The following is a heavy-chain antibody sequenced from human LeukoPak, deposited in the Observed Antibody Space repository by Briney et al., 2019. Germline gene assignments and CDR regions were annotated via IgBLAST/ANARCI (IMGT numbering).Heavy chain of an antibody. CDR3: AKDSTYYYDSSGYS. CDR1: GFTFSSYA. CDR2: ISGSGGST. Sequence: GGSLRLSCAASGFTFSSYAMSWVRQAPGKGLEWVSAISGSGGSTYYADSVKGRFTISRDNSKNTLYLQVNSLRAEDTAVYYCAKDSTYYYDSSGYSWGQGTLVTVSS. D-gene: IGHD3-22*01. V-gene: IGHV3-23*01. J-gene: IGHJ5*02.